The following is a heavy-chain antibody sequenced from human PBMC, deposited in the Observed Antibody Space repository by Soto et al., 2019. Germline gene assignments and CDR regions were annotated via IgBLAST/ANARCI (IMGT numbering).Heavy chain of an antibody. J-gene: IGHJ5*02. CDR2: IHYRGDN. Sequence: QVQLKGSGPGLVRPSETLSLTCTVSGASISTNHHNWAWVRQPPGKGLEWMGNIHYRGDNYFNPSLVIRRSMSVDTSKTQFSLKLTSVTAADTAVYYCARLPSGYPNWFDQWGQGTLVTVSS. V-gene: IGHV4-39*01. D-gene: IGHD3-22*01. CDR3: ARLPSGYPNWFDQ. CDR1: GASISTNHHN.